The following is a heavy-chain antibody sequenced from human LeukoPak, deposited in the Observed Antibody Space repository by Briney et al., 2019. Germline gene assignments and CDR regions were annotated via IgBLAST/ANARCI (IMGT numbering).Heavy chain of an antibody. D-gene: IGHD1-26*01. Sequence: GASVKVSCKASGYTFTTYDINWVRQAPGQGLEWFGWLSPTSGNTGYAQKFQGRVTMTRDTSISTVYMELSSLTSDDTAVYYCARGEAIVGSYWGQGTLVTVSS. CDR1: GYTFTTYD. J-gene: IGHJ4*02. CDR2: LSPTSGNT. V-gene: IGHV1-8*01. CDR3: ARGEAIVGSY.